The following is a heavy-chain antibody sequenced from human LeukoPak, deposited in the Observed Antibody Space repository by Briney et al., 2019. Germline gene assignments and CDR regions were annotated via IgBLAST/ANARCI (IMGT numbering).Heavy chain of an antibody. V-gene: IGHV3-23*01. CDR2: ISGNGGAT. J-gene: IGHJ4*02. Sequence: GGSLRLSCAASGFTFSSYGMTWVRQAPGEGLEWISSISGNGGATYYADSVKGRFTISRDNSKNTLNLQLYSLRAEDTAVYYCARAYDSSGYVSDYWGQGTLVTVSS. CDR1: GFTFSSYG. CDR3: ARAYDSSGYVSDY. D-gene: IGHD3-22*01.